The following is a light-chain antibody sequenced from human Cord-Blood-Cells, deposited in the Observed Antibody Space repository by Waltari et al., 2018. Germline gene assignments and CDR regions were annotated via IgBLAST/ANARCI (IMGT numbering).Light chain of an antibody. V-gene: IGKV3-15*01. Sequence: FMTQSPAPLSVSLGQRHTLPCRASQGVNSHLAWYQQKPGQAPRLLIYGASTRASGVPARFSGSGSGTEFTLTISRVESEDFAVYYCQQYNNWPRTFGQGTKVEIK. CDR3: QQYNNWPRT. CDR1: QGVNSH. J-gene: IGKJ1*01. CDR2: GAS.